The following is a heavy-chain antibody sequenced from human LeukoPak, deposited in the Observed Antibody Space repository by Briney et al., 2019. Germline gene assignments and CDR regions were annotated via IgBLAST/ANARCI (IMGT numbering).Heavy chain of an antibody. CDR1: GGSISSYY. D-gene: IGHD3-10*01. J-gene: IGHJ3*02. Sequence: PSETLSLTCTVSGGSISSYYWSWIRQPPGKGLEWIGYIYYSRSTNYNPSLKSRVTISVDTSKNQFSLKLSSVTAADTAVYYCARDTTMVRGVNAFDIWGQGTMVTVSS. CDR3: ARDTTMVRGVNAFDI. V-gene: IGHV4-59*01. CDR2: IYYSRST.